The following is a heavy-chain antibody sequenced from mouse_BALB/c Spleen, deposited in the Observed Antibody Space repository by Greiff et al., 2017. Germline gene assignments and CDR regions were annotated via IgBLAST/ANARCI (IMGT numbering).Heavy chain of an antibody. J-gene: IGHJ4*01. Sequence: DVKLVESGGGLVKPGGSLKLSCAASGFTFSSYAMSWVRQTPEKRLEWVASISSGGSTYYPDSVKGRFTISRDNARNILYLQMSSLRSEDTAMYYCARTGYRYDDYAMDYWGQGTSVTVSS. CDR1: GFTFSSYA. CDR2: ISSGGST. D-gene: IGHD2-14*01. V-gene: IGHV5-6-5*01. CDR3: ARTGYRYDDYAMDY.